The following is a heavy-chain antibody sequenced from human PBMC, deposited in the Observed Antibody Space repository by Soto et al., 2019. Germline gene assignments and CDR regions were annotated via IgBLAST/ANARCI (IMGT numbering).Heavy chain of an antibody. J-gene: IGHJ4*02. CDR1: GGSITTYY. D-gene: IGHD3-16*01. CDR2: ISTRGST. Sequence: ETLSLTCTVSGGSITTYYWSWIRQSAGKGLEWIGLISTRGSTNYNPSLKSRVTMSLDTSNNHFSLRLSSVTAADTAIYYCATSLGGFGDFWGQGTLVTVSS. V-gene: IGHV4-4*07. CDR3: ATSLGGFGDF.